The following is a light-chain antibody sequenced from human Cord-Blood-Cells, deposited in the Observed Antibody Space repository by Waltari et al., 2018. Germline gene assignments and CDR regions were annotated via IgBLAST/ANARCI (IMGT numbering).Light chain of an antibody. CDR1: QSVSSSY. CDR2: GAS. Sequence: SPGERATLSYRASQSVSSSYLAWYQQKPGQAPRLLIYGASSRATGIPDRFSGSGSGTDFTLTISRLEPEDFAVYYCQQYGSSPLTFGGGTKVEIK. V-gene: IGKV3-20*01. J-gene: IGKJ4*01. CDR3: QQYGSSPLT.